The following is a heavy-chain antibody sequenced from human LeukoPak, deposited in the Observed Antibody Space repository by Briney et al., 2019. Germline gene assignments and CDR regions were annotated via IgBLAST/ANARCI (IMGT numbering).Heavy chain of an antibody. J-gene: IGHJ6*02. CDR3: ARVNYYDSSGYYPYGMDV. CDR2: INPSGGST. Sequence: ASVKVSCKASGYTFTSYYMHWVRQAPGQGLEWMGIINPSGGSTSCAQTFQGRVTMTRDTSTSTVYMELSSLRSEDTAVYYCARVNYYDSSGYYPYGMDVWGQGTTVTVSS. CDR1: GYTFTSYY. V-gene: IGHV1-46*01. D-gene: IGHD3-22*01.